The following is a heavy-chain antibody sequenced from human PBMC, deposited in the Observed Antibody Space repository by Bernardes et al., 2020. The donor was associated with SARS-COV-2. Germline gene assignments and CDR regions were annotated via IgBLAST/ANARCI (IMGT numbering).Heavy chain of an antibody. CDR2: IYYSGST. D-gene: IGHD1-26*01. CDR1: GGSISSSSYY. CDR3: ARHRGIWGYLATIDY. Sequence: SEPLSLTCTVSGGSISSSSYYWGWIRQPPGKGLEWIGSIYYSGSTYYNSSLKSRVTMSVDTSKNQLSLKLSSVTAADTAVYYCARHRGIWGYLATIDYWGQGTLVTVSS. V-gene: IGHV4-39*01. J-gene: IGHJ4*02.